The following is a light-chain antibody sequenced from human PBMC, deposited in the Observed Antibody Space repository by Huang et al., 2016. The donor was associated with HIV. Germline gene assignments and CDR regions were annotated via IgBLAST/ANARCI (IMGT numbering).Light chain of an antibody. Sequence: EIVLTQSPGTLSLSPGDRATLSCRASHSIGSSYLAWYRKAPGQAPRLLRYGASNRATGIPARFSGSGSGTDFTLTISGLEPEDFAVYYCQQYGSLLPWTFGQGTKVEIK. V-gene: IGKV3-20*01. CDR1: HSIGSSY. J-gene: IGKJ1*01. CDR3: QQYGSLLPWT. CDR2: GAS.